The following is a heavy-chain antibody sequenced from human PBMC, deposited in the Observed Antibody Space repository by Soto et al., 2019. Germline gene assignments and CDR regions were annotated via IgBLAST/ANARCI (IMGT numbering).Heavy chain of an antibody. Sequence: EVQLVESGGGLVQPGGSLRLSCAASGFNFKTYSMNWVRQAPGKGLEWVSYISETSIDIYYRDSVKGRFTISRDNARNTLYLQMNSLIDEDTAVYYCATLQLGREEIFDSWGQGTLVTVSS. CDR2: ISETSIDI. D-gene: IGHD1-1*01. CDR3: ATLQLGREEIFDS. J-gene: IGHJ4*02. CDR1: GFNFKTYS. V-gene: IGHV3-48*02.